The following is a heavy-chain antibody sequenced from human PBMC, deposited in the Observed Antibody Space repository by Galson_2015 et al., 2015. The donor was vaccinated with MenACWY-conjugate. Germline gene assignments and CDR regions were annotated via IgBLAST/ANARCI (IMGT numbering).Heavy chain of an antibody. J-gene: IGHJ6*03. CDR1: GFTFTGYE. CDR3: ARVGTWIHQYFYYMDV. V-gene: IGHV3-48*03. CDR2: ISKGGSPI. D-gene: IGHD5-18*01. Sequence: SLRLSCAASGFTFTGYEFNWVRQAPGKGLEWLSYISKGGSPIYYADSVKGRFTISRDNIKKSLFLEMNSLRAGDTGVYYCARVGTWIHQYFYYMDVRGKGTTVTVSS.